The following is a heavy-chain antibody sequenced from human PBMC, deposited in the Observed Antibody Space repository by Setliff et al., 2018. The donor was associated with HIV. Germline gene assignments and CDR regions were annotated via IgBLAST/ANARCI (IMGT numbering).Heavy chain of an antibody. CDR2: ISSSSRSK. V-gene: IGHV3-21*01. CDR1: GFTFSTYS. Sequence: GGSLRLSCEASGFTFSTYSMNWVRQAPGKGLEWVSSISSSSRSKYYADSVQGRFTISRDNVKNLLYLQMNSLRAEDTAVYYCARDRYSGSSTDYWGQGTLVTVSS. D-gene: IGHD1-26*01. CDR3: ARDRYSGSSTDY. J-gene: IGHJ4*02.